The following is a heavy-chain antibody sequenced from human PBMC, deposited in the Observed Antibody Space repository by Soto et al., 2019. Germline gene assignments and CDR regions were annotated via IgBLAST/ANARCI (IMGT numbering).Heavy chain of an antibody. Sequence: SETLSLTCTVSGGSISSSSYYWGWSRQPTVKGMEWIGSIYYSGSTYYNPYLNSRVTIYVDTSKNAFSLKLSSVTAADTAVYYCARQGEIAAAGLNWFDPWGQGTLVTVSS. D-gene: IGHD6-13*01. CDR2: IYYSGST. V-gene: IGHV4-39*01. CDR3: ARQGEIAAAGLNWFDP. J-gene: IGHJ5*02. CDR1: GGSISSSSYY.